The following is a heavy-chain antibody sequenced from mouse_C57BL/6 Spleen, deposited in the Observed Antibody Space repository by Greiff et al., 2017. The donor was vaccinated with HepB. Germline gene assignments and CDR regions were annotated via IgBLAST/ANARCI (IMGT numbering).Heavy chain of an antibody. CDR1: GFTFSDYY. V-gene: IGHV5-12*01. CDR2: ISNGGGST. D-gene: IGHD3-3*01. Sequence: EVKLMESGGGLVQPGGSLKLSCAASGFTFSDYYMYWVRQTPEKRLEWVAYISNGGGSTYYPDTVKGRFTISRDNAKNTLYLQMSRLKSEDTAMYYCARRDRYAMDYWGQGTSVTVSS. J-gene: IGHJ4*01. CDR3: ARRDRYAMDY.